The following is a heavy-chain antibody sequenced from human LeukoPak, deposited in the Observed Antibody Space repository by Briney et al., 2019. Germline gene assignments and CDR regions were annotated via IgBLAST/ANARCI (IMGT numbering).Heavy chain of an antibody. J-gene: IGHJ3*02. CDR2: IYTSGST. V-gene: IGHV4-4*07. Sequence: SETLSLTCTASGGSISSYYWSWIRQPAGKGLEWIGRIYTSGSTNYNPSLKSRVTMSVDTSKNQFSLKLSSVTAADTAVYYCARDLSIAVAGTDLAFDIWGQGTMVTVSS. CDR1: GGSISSYY. CDR3: ARDLSIAVAGTDLAFDI. D-gene: IGHD6-19*01.